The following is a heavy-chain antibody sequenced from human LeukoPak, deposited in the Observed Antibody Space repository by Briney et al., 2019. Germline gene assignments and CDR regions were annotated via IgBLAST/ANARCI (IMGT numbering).Heavy chain of an antibody. CDR3: ARGVYEEDWFDP. D-gene: IGHD2-8*01. CDR2: IHYSGST. Sequence: SENLSLTCTVSGGSISSYYWSWIRQPPGKGLEWIGYIHYSGSTNYNPSLKSRVTISVDTSKNQFSLKLSSVTAADTAVYYCARGVYEEDWFDPWGQGTLVTVSS. CDR1: GGSISSYY. J-gene: IGHJ5*02. V-gene: IGHV4-59*01.